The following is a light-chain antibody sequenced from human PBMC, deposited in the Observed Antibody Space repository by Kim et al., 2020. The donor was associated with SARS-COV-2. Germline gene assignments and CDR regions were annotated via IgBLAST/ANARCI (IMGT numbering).Light chain of an antibody. CDR1: SGHSSYA. J-gene: IGLJ2*01. CDR3: QTWGTGVRI. V-gene: IGLV4-69*01. CDR2: LNSDGSH. Sequence: QPVLTQSPSASASLGASVKLTCTLSSGHSSYAIAWHQQQPEKGPRYLMKLNSDGSHSRGDGIPDRFSGSSSGAERYLTISSLQSEDEGDYYCQTWGTGVRIFGGGTQLTV.